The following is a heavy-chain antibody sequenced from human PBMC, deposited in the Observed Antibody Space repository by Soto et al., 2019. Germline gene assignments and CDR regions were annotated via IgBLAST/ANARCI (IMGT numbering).Heavy chain of an antibody. CDR3: AFRTYYYYGMDV. CDR2: INHSGST. Sequence: SETLSLTCAVSGGSFSGYYWSWIRQPPGKGLEWIGEINHSGSTNYNPSLKSRVTISVDTSKNQFSLKLSSVTAADTAVYYCAFRTYYYYGMDVWGQGTTVNVSS. J-gene: IGHJ6*02. V-gene: IGHV4-34*01. CDR1: GGSFSGYY.